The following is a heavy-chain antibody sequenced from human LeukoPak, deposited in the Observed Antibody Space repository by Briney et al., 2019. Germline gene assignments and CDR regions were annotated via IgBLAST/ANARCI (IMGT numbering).Heavy chain of an antibody. CDR1: GFTFSNAW. V-gene: IGHV3-15*01. CDR2: IKSKTDGCTT. Sequence: GGSLRLSCAASGFTFSNAWMSWVRQAPGKGLEWVGRIKSKTDGCTTDYAAPVKGRFTISRDDSKNTLYLQMNSLKTEDTAVYYCTTDLFGRYCSGGSCYSSFDYWGQGTLVTVSS. J-gene: IGHJ4*02. D-gene: IGHD2-15*01. CDR3: TTDLFGRYCSGGSCYSSFDY.